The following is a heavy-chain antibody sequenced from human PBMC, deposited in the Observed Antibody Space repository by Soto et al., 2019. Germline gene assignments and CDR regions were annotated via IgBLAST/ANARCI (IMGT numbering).Heavy chain of an antibody. J-gene: IGHJ3*02. CDR1: GGSISSGSYY. Sequence: QLQLQESGPGLLKPSETLSLTCTVSGGSISSGSYYWDWIRQPPGKGLEWIGNVYYSGSTNCNRSLESRVTISVDTSKNQFSLKLSSVTAADTAVYYCARQTDSYYTFDAFDIWGQGTMVTVSS. D-gene: IGHD3-22*01. CDR2: VYYSGST. CDR3: ARQTDSYYTFDAFDI. V-gene: IGHV4-39*01.